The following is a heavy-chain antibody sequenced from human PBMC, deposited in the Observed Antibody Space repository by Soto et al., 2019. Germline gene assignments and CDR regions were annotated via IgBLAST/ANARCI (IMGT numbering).Heavy chain of an antibody. CDR2: ISYDGNSE. J-gene: IGHJ4*02. V-gene: IGHV3-30*18. CDR1: GFTFSSYG. D-gene: IGHD3-3*01. CDR3: AKTITTVGVSSTGRGALLDN. Sequence: QVQLVESGGGVVQPGRSLRLSCAASGFTFSSYGMHWVRQAPGKGLEWVAVISYDGNSEHYADSVKGRFTISRDNSKNTFYLQMNSLSVEDTAVYYCAKTITTVGVSSTGRGALLDNWGQGILVSVS.